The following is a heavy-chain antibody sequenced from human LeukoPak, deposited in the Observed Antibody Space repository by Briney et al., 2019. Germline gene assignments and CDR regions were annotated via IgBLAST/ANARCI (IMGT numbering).Heavy chain of an antibody. Sequence: GGSLRLSCAASGFTFSSYAMSWVRQAPGEGREWVSAISGSGGSTYYADSVKGRFTISRDNSKNTLYLQMNSLRAEDTAVYYCAKDRGSGSYRWFDPWGQGTLVTVSS. CDR1: GFTFSSYA. V-gene: IGHV3-23*01. J-gene: IGHJ5*02. CDR2: ISGSGGST. CDR3: AKDRGSGSYRWFDP. D-gene: IGHD3-10*01.